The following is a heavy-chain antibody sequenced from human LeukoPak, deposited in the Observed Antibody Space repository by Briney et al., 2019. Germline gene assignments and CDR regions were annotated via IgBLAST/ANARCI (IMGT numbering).Heavy chain of an antibody. J-gene: IGHJ3*02. CDR2: IYENGGTT. Sequence: PGGSLRLSCVGSGFTFRSHAMSWVRQAPEKGLEFVSGIYENGGTTYYADSVKGRFSISRDNSKNTLYLQMNSLRAEDTALYYCARDRTDYGAFDIWGQGTMVTVSS. CDR3: ARDRTDYGAFDI. D-gene: IGHD4-17*01. V-gene: IGHV3-23*01. CDR1: GFTFRSHA.